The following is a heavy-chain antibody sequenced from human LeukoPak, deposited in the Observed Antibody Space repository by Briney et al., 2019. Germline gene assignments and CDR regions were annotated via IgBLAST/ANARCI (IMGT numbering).Heavy chain of an antibody. Sequence: PSETLSLTCTVSGGSISSYYWSWIRQPAGKGLEGIGRIYTSGSTNYNPSLKSRVTMSVDTSKNQFSLKLSSVTAADTAVYYCARDRVVFGVVTNDAFDIWGQGTMVTVSS. D-gene: IGHD3-3*01. CDR3: ARDRVVFGVVTNDAFDI. CDR1: GGSISSYY. J-gene: IGHJ3*02. V-gene: IGHV4-4*07. CDR2: IYTSGST.